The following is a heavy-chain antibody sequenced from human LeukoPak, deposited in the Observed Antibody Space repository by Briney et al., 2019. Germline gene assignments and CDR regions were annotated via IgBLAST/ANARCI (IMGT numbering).Heavy chain of an antibody. V-gene: IGHV1-69*04. CDR1: GGTFSSYA. CDR2: IIPILGIA. J-gene: IGHJ4*02. D-gene: IGHD3-10*01. CDR3: ARAWLGRGEMGFFDY. Sequence: SVKVSCKASGGTFSSYAISWVRQAPGQGVEWMGRIIPILGIANYAQKFQGRVTIIADKSTSTAYMELSSLRSEDTAAYYCARAWLGRGEMGFFDYWGQGTLVTVSS.